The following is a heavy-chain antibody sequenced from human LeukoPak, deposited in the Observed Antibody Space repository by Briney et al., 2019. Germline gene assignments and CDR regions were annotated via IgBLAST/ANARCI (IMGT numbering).Heavy chain of an antibody. CDR1: GDSIDSYY. CDR2: IYYRGTT. J-gene: IGHJ4*02. V-gene: IGHV4-59*12. D-gene: IGHD5-12*01. Sequence: SETLSLTCTVSGDSIDSYYWSWIRQPPGKGLEWIGYIYYRGTTSYNPFLKSRVTISVDTSKNQFSLKLNSVTAADTAVYYCARLPRYGGYDHFDYWGQGILDIVSS. CDR3: ARLPRYGGYDHFDY.